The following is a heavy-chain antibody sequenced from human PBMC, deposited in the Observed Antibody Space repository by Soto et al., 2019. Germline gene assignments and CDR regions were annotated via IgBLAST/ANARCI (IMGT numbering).Heavy chain of an antibody. Sequence: PGGSLRLSCAASGFTFSSYWMHWVRQAPGKGLVWVSRINSDGSSTSYADSVKGRFTISRDNAKNTLYLQMNSLRAEDTAVYYCARDQVRYFDWFYYYYGMDVWGQGTTVTVSS. CDR2: INSDGSST. CDR1: GFTFSSYW. D-gene: IGHD3-9*01. J-gene: IGHJ6*02. CDR3: ARDQVRYFDWFYYYYGMDV. V-gene: IGHV3-74*01.